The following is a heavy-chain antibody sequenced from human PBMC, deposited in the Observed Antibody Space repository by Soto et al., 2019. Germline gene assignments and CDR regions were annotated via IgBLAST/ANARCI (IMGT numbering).Heavy chain of an antibody. CDR1: GDSVSSNSAA. V-gene: IGHV6-1*01. D-gene: IGHD2-2*01. J-gene: IGHJ5*02. CDR2: TYYRSTWDN. Sequence: TLSPTCAISGDSVSSNSAACSWTRQSPSRGLEWLVRTYYRSTWDNDYAASVNRRITINPDTSKNQFSLQLTSVTPEDTAVYFCARGSHHRTWSWGQGSLLTASS. CDR3: ARGSHHRTWS.